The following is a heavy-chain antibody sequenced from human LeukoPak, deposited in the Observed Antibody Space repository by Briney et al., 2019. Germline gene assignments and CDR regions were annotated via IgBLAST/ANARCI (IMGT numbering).Heavy chain of an antibody. Sequence: PSETLSLTCTVSGGSISSYYWSWIRQPPGKGLEWIGYIYYSGSTNYNPSLKSRVTISVDTSKNQFSLKLSSVTAADTAVYYCAKDRWRDGSSSFDNWGQGTLVTVSS. J-gene: IGHJ4*02. CDR2: IYYSGST. CDR3: AKDRWRDGSSSFDN. CDR1: GGSISSYY. V-gene: IGHV4-59*01. D-gene: IGHD6-6*01.